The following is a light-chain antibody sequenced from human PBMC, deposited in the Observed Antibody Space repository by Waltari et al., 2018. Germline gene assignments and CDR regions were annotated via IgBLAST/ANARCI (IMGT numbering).Light chain of an antibody. J-gene: IGKJ1*01. CDR1: QSVSKH. V-gene: IGKV3-20*01. CDR2: DAS. Sequence: DIVLTQSPGTLSLSPGERATPSCRARQSVSKHLAWFQQKPGQAPRLLIYDASISATGIPDRFSGSGWGTDFSLTISSLEPEDFAVYYCQKYGTLPATFGQGTKVQ. CDR3: QKYGTLPAT.